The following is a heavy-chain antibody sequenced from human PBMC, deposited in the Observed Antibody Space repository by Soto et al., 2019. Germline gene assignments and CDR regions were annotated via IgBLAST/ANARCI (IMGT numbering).Heavy chain of an antibody. V-gene: IGHV1-69*13. CDR2: IIPISDTT. CDR1: GRTFSSSA. D-gene: IGHD2-2*01. J-gene: IGHJ6*02. Sequence: SVKVSCKASGRTFSSSAISWVRQAPGQGLEWMGGIIPISDTTNYAQKFQGRVTITADESTSTAYMELSSLRSEDTAVYYCARSQGSSTSLEIYYYYYYGMDVWGQGTTVTVSS. CDR3: ARSQGSSTSLEIYYYYYYGMDV.